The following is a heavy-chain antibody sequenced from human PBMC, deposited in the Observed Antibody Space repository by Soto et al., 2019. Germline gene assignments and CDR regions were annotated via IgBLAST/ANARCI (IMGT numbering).Heavy chain of an antibody. J-gene: IGHJ4*02. CDR1: GFTFSSYG. CDR3: AKDRSSGWYDGHYFDY. Sequence: QVQLVESRGGVVQPGRSLRLSCAASGFTFSSYGMHWVRQAPGKGLEWVAVISYDGSNKYYADSVKGRFTISRDNSKNTLYLQMNSLRAEDTAVYYCAKDRSSGWYDGHYFDYWGQGTLVTVSS. V-gene: IGHV3-30*18. CDR2: ISYDGSNK. D-gene: IGHD6-19*01.